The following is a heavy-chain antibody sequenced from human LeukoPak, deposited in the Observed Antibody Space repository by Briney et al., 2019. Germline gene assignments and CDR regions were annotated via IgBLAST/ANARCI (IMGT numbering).Heavy chain of an antibody. CDR2: INRDGSST. CDR3: ARAQKYNYDFWSGSSYYYYYMDV. V-gene: IGHV3-74*01. D-gene: IGHD3-3*01. CDR1: GFTFSSYW. Sequence: PGGSLRLSCAASGFTFSSYWMHWVRQAPGKGLVWVSRINRDGSSTSYADSVKGRFTISRDNAKNTLYLQMNSLRAEDTAVYYCARAQKYNYDFWSGSSYYYYYMDVWGKGTTVTVSS. J-gene: IGHJ6*03.